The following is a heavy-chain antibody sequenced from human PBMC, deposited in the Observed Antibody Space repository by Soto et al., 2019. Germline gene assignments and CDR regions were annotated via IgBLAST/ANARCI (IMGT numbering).Heavy chain of an antibody. V-gene: IGHV3-74*01. CDR3: ARDRPDISNPTDHPMFDY. Sequence: GGSLXLSCEASGFIFSSHLMHWVRQSAEKGLVWVSRINSDGSSTAYADSVKGRFTISRDNAKNTLYLQMNSLRVEDTAVYYCARDRPDISNPTDHPMFDYWGQGTQVTVSS. CDR1: GFIFSSHL. J-gene: IGHJ4*02. CDR2: INSDGSST. D-gene: IGHD6-6*01.